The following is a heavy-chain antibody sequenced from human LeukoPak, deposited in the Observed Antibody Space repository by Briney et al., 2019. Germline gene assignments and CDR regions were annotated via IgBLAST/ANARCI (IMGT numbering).Heavy chain of an antibody. CDR3: AGSPYCSGSRFGY. CDR1: GYTFNSYD. D-gene: IGHD6-19*01. J-gene: IGHJ4*02. Sequence: ASVKVSCKASGYTFNSYDIHWVRQATGQGLEWMGWMNPNSGNTGYAQKFQGRVTMTRNTSIRTAYMELSSLRSEDTAVYYCAGSPYCSGSRFGYSGEGSLLSVSS. CDR2: MNPNSGNT. V-gene: IGHV1-8*01.